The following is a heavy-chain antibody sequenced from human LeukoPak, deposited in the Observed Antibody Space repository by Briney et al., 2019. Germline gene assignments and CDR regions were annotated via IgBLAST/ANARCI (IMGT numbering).Heavy chain of an antibody. D-gene: IGHD3-16*01. CDR2: IAYDVSNK. J-gene: IGHJ4*02. Sequence: PGRSLRLTCAASGFTFSSYGMHWVRQAPGKGLEWVAVIAYDVSNKYYADSVKGRFTISRDNSKNTLYLQMNSLRAEDTAVYYCATLRGGFYYFDYWGQGTLVTVSS. CDR3: ATLRGGFYYFDY. V-gene: IGHV3-30*03. CDR1: GFTFSSYG.